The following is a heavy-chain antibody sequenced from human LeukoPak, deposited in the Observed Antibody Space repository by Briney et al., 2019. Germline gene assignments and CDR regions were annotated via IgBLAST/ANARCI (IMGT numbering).Heavy chain of an antibody. CDR2: ISGSSSYT. D-gene: IGHD5-12*01. Sequence: GGSLRLSCAASGFTFSDYYMSWIRQAPGKGLEWVSYISGSSSYTNYADSVKGRFTISRDNAENSLFLQMNSLRAEDTAVYYCASRRSGYENYWGLGTLVTVSS. J-gene: IGHJ4*02. CDR3: ASRRSGYENY. CDR1: GFTFSDYY. V-gene: IGHV3-11*06.